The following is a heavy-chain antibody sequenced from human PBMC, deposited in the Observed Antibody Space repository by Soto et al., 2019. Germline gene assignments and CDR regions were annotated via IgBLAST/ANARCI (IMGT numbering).Heavy chain of an antibody. D-gene: IGHD2-21*02. CDR1: GGSVSSGSYY. V-gene: IGHV4-61*01. CDR2: IYYSGST. Sequence: PSETLSLTCTVSGGSVSSGSYYWSWIRQPPGKGLEWIGYIYYSGSTNYNPSLKSRVTISVDTSKNQFSLKLSSVTAADTAVYYCDGGGGDCCLDYWGQGTMVTVYS. J-gene: IGHJ4*02. CDR3: DGGGGDCCLDY.